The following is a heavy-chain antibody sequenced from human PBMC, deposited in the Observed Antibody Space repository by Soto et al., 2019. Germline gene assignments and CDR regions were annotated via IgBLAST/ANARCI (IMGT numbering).Heavy chain of an antibody. J-gene: IGHJ4*02. V-gene: IGHV4-31*03. CDR3: AREVQSRYGSGRYYFDY. CDR1: GGSISSGGYY. CDR2: SYYSGCT. D-gene: IGHD3-10*01. Sequence: QVQLQESGPGLVKPSQTLSLTCTVSGGSISSGGYYWNGLRQHPAKGLDWLGYSYYSGCTYYNPTLTGGVTISVDTSMYQFPLKLSSVTAADTAVYYCAREVQSRYGSGRYYFDYWGQGTLVTVSS.